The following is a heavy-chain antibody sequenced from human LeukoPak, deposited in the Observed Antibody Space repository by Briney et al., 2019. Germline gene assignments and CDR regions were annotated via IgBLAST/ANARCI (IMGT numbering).Heavy chain of an antibody. CDR2: IYYSGST. CDR1: GGSISSGDYY. Sequence: PSQTLSLTCTVSGGSISSGDYYWSWIRQPPGKGLEWIGYIYYSGSTYYNPSLKSRVTISVDTSKNQFSLKLSSVTAADTAVYYCARGGRSTSWRRIYFDYWGQGTLVTVSS. CDR3: ARGGRSTSWRRIYFDY. D-gene: IGHD2-2*01. J-gene: IGHJ4*02. V-gene: IGHV4-30-4*01.